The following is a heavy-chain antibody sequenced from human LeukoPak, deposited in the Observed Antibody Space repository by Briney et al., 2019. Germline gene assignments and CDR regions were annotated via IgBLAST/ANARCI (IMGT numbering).Heavy chain of an antibody. J-gene: IGHJ4*02. Sequence: VASVKVSCKASGGTFSSYAISWVRQAPGQGLEWMGGIIPIFGTANYAQKFQGRVTITADESTSTAYMELSSLRSEDTAVYYCAACGDYYDSSGYYYPPLFDYWGQGTLVTVSS. CDR2: IIPIFGTA. D-gene: IGHD3-22*01. V-gene: IGHV1-69*13. CDR3: AACGDYYDSSGYYYPPLFDY. CDR1: GGTFSSYA.